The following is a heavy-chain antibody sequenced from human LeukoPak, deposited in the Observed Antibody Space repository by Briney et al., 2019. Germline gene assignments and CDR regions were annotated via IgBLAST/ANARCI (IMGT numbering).Heavy chain of an antibody. V-gene: IGHV1-8*01. D-gene: IGHD6-19*01. CDR1: GYTFTSYD. CDR2: LNPNSGNT. Sequence: ASVKVSCKASGYTFTSYDVHWVRQATGQGLEWMGWLNPNSGNTGYSQKFQGRVTMTRNTSITTAYMELSSLRSEDTAVYYCAKVSSSGWFTFAAFDYWGQGTLVTVSS. CDR3: AKVSSSGWFTFAAFDY. J-gene: IGHJ4*02.